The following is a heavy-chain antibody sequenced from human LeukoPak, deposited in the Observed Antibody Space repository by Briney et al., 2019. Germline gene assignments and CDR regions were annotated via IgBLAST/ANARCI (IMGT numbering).Heavy chain of an antibody. D-gene: IGHD1-26*01. CDR2: INSDGSST. J-gene: IGHJ3*02. CDR1: GFTFSSYW. V-gene: IGHV3-74*01. CDR3: ARDRWELLNAFDI. Sequence: PGGSLRLSCAASGFTFSSYWMHWVRQAPGKGLVWVSRINSDGSSTNYADSVKGRFAISRDNAKNTLYLQMNSLRAEDTAVYYCARDRWELLNAFDIWGQGTMVTVSS.